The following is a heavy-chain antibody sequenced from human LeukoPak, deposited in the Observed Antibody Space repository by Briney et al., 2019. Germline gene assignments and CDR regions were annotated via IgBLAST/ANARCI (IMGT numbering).Heavy chain of an antibody. CDR1: GYSYSNYW. CDR3: ARLSDIAVAGPNYFDY. D-gene: IGHD6-19*01. V-gene: IGHV5-51*01. J-gene: IGHJ4*02. CDR2: IYPGDSHT. Sequence: GESLKISCKGSGYSYSNYWIGWVRQMPGKGLEWMGIIYPGDSHTRYNPSFQGQVTISADKSISTAYLQWSSLKASDTAMYYCARLSDIAVAGPNYFDYWGQGTLVTVSS.